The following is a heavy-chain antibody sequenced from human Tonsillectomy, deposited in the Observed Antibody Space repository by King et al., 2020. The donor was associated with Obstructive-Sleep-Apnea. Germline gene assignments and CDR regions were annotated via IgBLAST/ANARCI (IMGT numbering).Heavy chain of an antibody. V-gene: IGHV1-69*01. CDR1: GGTFSSYA. Sequence: VQLVESGAEVKKPGSSVKVSCKASGGTFSSYAISWVRQAPGQGLEWMGGIIPIFGTANYAQKFQGRVTITADESTSTAYMELGSLRSEDTAVYYCARDPGYCTNGVCGYYYYYYGMDVWGQGTTVTVSS. CDR3: ARDPGYCTNGVCGYYYYYYGMDV. D-gene: IGHD2-8*01. CDR2: IIPIFGTA. J-gene: IGHJ6*02.